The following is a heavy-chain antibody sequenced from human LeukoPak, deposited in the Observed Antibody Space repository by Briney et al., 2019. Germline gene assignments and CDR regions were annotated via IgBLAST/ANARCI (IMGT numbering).Heavy chain of an antibody. CDR2: IYYSGST. CDR1: GGSISSYY. CDR3: ARAGYYYDSSGYWGYYFDY. J-gene: IGHJ4*02. Sequence: SETLSLTCTVSGGSISSYYWSWIRQPPGKGLEWIGYIYYSGSTNYNPSLKSRVTISVDTSKNQFSLKLSSVTAADTAVYYCARAGYYYDSSGYWGYYFDYWGQGTLVTVS. V-gene: IGHV4-59*01. D-gene: IGHD3-22*01.